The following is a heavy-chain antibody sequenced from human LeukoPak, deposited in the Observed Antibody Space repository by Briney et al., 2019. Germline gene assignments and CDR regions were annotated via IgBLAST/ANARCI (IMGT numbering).Heavy chain of an antibody. CDR3: AREHLVTYYMDV. Sequence: SQTLSLTCPVSGGSISGVSNYWSWIRQSAGKGLEWVGRIYTRESTYYNPSLKGRVTISLDTSKNQFSLSLSSVTATDTAVYYCAREHLVTYYMDVWGKGTTVTVSS. CDR1: GGSISGVSNY. J-gene: IGHJ6*03. CDR2: IYTREST. D-gene: IGHD3-10*01. V-gene: IGHV4-61*02.